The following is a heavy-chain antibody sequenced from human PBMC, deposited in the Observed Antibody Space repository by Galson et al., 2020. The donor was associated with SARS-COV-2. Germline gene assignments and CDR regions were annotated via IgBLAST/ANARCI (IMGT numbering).Heavy chain of an antibody. D-gene: IGHD5-18*01. CDR2: ISSSSSYI. CDR1: GFNFSSYS. Sequence: GGSLRLSCAASGFNFSSYSMNWVRQAQGKGLEWVSSISSSSSYIYYADSVKGRFTISRDNAKNSLYLQMNSLRAEDTAVYYCARDTAMVSTILFDYWGQGTLVTVSS. CDR3: ARDTAMVSTILFDY. V-gene: IGHV3-21*01. J-gene: IGHJ4*02.